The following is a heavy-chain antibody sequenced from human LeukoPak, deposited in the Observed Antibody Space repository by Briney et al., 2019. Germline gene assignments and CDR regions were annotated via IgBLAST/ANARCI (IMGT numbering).Heavy chain of an antibody. CDR2: MSGSGDSI. D-gene: IGHD5-18*01. V-gene: IGHV3-23*01. J-gene: IGHJ4*02. CDR1: GFTFSSYA. CDR3: APLRVDTSMEVVFDY. Sequence: GGSLRLPCAASGFTFSSYAMNWVRQAPGKGLEWVSGMSGSGDSIHYSDSVKGRFTISRDNSKNTLFLQMNSLRAEDTAVYFCAPLRVDTSMEVVFDYWGQGTRVTVSS.